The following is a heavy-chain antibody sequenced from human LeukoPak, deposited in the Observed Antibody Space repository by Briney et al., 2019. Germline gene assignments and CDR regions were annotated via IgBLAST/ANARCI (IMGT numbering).Heavy chain of an antibody. V-gene: IGHV3-7*01. CDR3: ARDGWSGYFQEGYYYGMDV. CDR1: GFTFSSYW. J-gene: IGHJ6*02. CDR2: IKQDGSEE. Sequence: GGSLRLSCAASGFTFSSYWMSWVRQAPGKGLEWVANIKQDGSEEYYVDSVKGRFTISRDNAKNSLYLQMNSLRAEDTAVYYCARDGWSGYFQEGYYYGMDVWGQGTTVTVSS. D-gene: IGHD3-3*01.